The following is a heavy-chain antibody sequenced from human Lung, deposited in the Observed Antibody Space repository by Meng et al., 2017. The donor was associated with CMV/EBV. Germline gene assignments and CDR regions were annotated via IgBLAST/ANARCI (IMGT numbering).Heavy chain of an antibody. Sequence: SGFTFIHYAMSWVRQRPGKGLEWVSAISGSGTTPYYTDSVRGRFIISRDNSKNTLYLQMSRLRADDTAVYYCAKAPDQLPHYNGFDPWGPGTLVTVSS. J-gene: IGHJ5*02. V-gene: IGHV3-23*01. CDR2: ISGSGTTP. CDR1: GFTFIHYA. CDR3: AKAPDQLPHYNGFDP. D-gene: IGHD1-1*01.